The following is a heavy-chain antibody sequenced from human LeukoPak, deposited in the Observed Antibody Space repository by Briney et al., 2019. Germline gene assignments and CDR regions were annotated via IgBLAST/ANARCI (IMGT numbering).Heavy chain of an antibody. V-gene: IGHV4-34*01. CDR3: AREWRRYYDSSGYYTFDY. J-gene: IGHJ4*02. Sequence: SETLPLTCAVYGGSFSGYYWSWIRQPPGKGLEWIGETNHSGSTNYNPSLKSRVTISVDTSKNQFSLKLSSVTAADTAVYYCAREWRRYYDSSGYYTFDYWGQGTLVTVSS. D-gene: IGHD3-22*01. CDR2: TNHSGST. CDR1: GGSFSGYY.